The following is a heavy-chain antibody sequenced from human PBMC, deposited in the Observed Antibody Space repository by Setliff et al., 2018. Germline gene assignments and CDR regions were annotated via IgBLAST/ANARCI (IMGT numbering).Heavy chain of an antibody. Sequence: GGSLRLSCAASGFTFISYAMPWVRQAPGKGLEYVSAISSGGSTSYANSVKGRFTISSDISKNTLYLQMGSLRAEDMAVYYCARIAEYDTIDMWGQGTKVTVSS. CDR1: GFTFISYA. V-gene: IGHV3-64*01. J-gene: IGHJ3*02. CDR3: ARIAEYDTIDM. CDR2: ISSGGST.